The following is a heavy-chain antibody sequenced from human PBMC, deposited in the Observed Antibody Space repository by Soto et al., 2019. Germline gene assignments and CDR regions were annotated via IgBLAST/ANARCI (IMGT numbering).Heavy chain of an antibody. CDR2: IDPSDSYT. V-gene: IGHV5-10-1*01. J-gene: IGHJ4*02. Sequence: PGESLKISCETSGYSFTNFWISWVRQMPGKGLEWMGRIDPSDSYTNYSPSFQGHVTFSADESINTAYLQWSSLKASDTAMYYCARHRHPESTFMVVNNMGPDYWAQGTLVTV. CDR3: ARHRHPESTFMVVNNMGPDY. D-gene: IGHD2-15*01. CDR1: GYSFTNFW.